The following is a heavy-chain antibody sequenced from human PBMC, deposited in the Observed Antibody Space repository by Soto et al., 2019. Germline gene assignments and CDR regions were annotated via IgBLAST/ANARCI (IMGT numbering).Heavy chain of an antibody. CDR1: GFTFRSYG. J-gene: IGHJ3*02. CDR2: ISYDGSNK. Sequence: GGSLRLSCAASGFTFRSYGMHWVRQAPGKGLEWVAVISYDGSNKYYADSVKGRFTISRDNSKNTLYLQMNSLRAEDTAVYYCAKGDVLLWFGEFKSDAFDIWGQGTMVTVSS. D-gene: IGHD3-10*01. CDR3: AKGDVLLWFGEFKSDAFDI. V-gene: IGHV3-30*18.